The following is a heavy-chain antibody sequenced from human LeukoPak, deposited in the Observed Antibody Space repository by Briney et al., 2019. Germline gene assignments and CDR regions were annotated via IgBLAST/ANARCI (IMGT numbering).Heavy chain of an antibody. Sequence: SETLSLTCAVYGGSFSGYYWSWIRQPPGKGLEWIGEINHSGSTNYNPSLKSRVTISVDTSKNQFSLKLSSVTAADTAVYYCARHPYDSSGYFDYWGQGTLVTVSS. CDR3: ARHPYDSSGYFDY. J-gene: IGHJ4*02. V-gene: IGHV4-34*01. CDR1: GGSFSGYY. D-gene: IGHD3-22*01. CDR2: INHSGST.